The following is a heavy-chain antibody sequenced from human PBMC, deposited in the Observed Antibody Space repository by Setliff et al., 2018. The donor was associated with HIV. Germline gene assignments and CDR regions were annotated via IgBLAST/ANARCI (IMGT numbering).Heavy chain of an antibody. CDR3: ARPGGSYGDYGWYLRF. CDR1: GYTFTSYY. V-gene: IGHV1-46*01. CDR2: INPSGGST. D-gene: IGHD4-17*01. J-gene: IGHJ4*02. Sequence: GASVKVSCKASGYTFTSYYMHWVRQAPGQGLEWMGIINPSGGSTYYAQKFQGRVTMTTDTSTSTAYMELRSLRSDDTAMYYCARPGGSYGDYGWYLRFWGQGTLVTVSS.